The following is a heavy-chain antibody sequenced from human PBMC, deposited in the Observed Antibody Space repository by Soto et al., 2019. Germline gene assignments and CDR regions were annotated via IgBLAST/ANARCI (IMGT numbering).Heavy chain of an antibody. V-gene: IGHV4-31*03. CDR3: TRDRPGPQHYFDY. CDR1: GGSISSGGYY. D-gene: IGHD6-6*01. J-gene: IGHJ4*02. CDR2: IYYSGST. Sequence: SETLSLTCTVSGGSISSGGYYWSWIRQHPGKGLEWIGYIYYSGSTYYNPSLKSRVTISVDTSKNQFSLKLSSVTAADTAVYYCTRDRPGPQHYFDYWGQGNMVTVSS.